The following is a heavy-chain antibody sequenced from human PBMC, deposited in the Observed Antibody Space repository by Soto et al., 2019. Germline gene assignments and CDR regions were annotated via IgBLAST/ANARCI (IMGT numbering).Heavy chain of an antibody. CDR2: IYHTGTT. CDR1: GGSINSGRYS. Sequence: QLQLQESGSGLVKPSQTLSLTCTVSGGSINSGRYSWTWIRQPPGKGLEWIGHIYHTGTTYYNPSLNSRVTMSVDTSKNQFSLKLSSVTAADTAVYYCARGINYSDSSGYSWFDPWGQGTLVTVSS. CDR3: ARGINYSDSSGYSWFDP. J-gene: IGHJ5*02. V-gene: IGHV4-30-2*01. D-gene: IGHD3-22*01.